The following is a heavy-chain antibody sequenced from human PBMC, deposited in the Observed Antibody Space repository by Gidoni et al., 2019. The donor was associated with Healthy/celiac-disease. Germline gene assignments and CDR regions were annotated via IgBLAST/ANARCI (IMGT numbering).Heavy chain of an antibody. Sequence: VQLVESGGGVVQPGRSLRLACAAAEFTFTSYWMSWVRQAPGKGLEWLANIKQDGSEKYYVDSAKGRFTISRDNAKNSLYLQMNSLRAEDTAVYYCARDSPTTYAFDIWGQVTMVTVSS. D-gene: IGHD4-17*01. CDR3: ARDSPTTYAFDI. CDR2: IKQDGSEK. CDR1: EFTFTSYW. V-gene: IGHV3-7*01. J-gene: IGHJ3*02.